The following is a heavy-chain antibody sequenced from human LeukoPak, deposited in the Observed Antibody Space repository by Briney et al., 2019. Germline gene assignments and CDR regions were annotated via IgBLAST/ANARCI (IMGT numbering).Heavy chain of an antibody. V-gene: IGHV3-23*01. CDR3: AKDPPGEDYGYVWGSYPDY. Sequence: GGSLRLSCAASGFIFSNAWMNWVRQAPGKGLEWVSAISGSGGSTYYADSVKGRFTISRDNSKNTLYLQMNSLRAEDTAVYYCAKDPPGEDYGYVWGSYPDYWGQGTLVTVSS. CDR1: GFIFSNAW. D-gene: IGHD3-16*02. J-gene: IGHJ4*02. CDR2: ISGSGGST.